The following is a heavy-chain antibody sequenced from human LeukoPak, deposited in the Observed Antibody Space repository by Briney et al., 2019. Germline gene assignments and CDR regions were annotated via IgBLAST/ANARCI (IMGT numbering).Heavy chain of an antibody. CDR1: GGSFSGYY. CDR3: ARAPVPDYSGSGSYYKRGYYYYGMDV. V-gene: IGHV4-34*01. J-gene: IGHJ6*04. D-gene: IGHD3-10*01. CDR2: LNHSGST. Sequence: SETLSLTCAVYGGSFSGYYWSWIRQPPGKGLEWIGELNHSGSTNYNPSLKGRVTISVDTSKNQFSLKLSSVTAADTAVYYCARAPVPDYSGSGSYYKRGYYYYGMDVWGKGTTVTVSS.